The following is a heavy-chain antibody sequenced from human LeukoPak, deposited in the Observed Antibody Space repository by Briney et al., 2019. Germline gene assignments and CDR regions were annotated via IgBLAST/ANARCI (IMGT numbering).Heavy chain of an antibody. D-gene: IGHD3-16*02. CDR1: GGSFSGYY. V-gene: IGHV4-34*01. Sequence: SETLSLTCAVHGGSFSGYYWSWIRQPPGKGLEWIGEINHSGSTNYNPSLKSRVTISVDTSKSQFSLKLSSVTAADTAVYYCARVFVRYVWGSYRYPFDYWGQGTLVTVSS. J-gene: IGHJ4*02. CDR3: ARVFVRYVWGSYRYPFDY. CDR2: INHSGST.